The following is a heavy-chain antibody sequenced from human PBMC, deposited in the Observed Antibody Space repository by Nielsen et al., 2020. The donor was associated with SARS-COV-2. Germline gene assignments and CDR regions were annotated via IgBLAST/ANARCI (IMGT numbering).Heavy chain of an antibody. CDR1: GFMFSKHV. V-gene: IGHV3-23*01. Sequence: AGSLTLSCPAAGFMFSKHVMSWGRPAPGKGLEWVSVINDSGGSAFYADSVKGRFTISRDNSKNTLYLQMKNLRAEDTAVYYCAKALYGDHAEDYFDSWGQGTLVTVSS. D-gene: IGHD4-17*01. CDR3: AKALYGDHAEDYFDS. CDR2: INDSGGSA. J-gene: IGHJ4*02.